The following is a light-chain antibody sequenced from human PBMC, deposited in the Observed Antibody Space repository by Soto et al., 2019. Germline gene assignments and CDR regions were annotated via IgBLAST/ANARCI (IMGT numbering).Light chain of an antibody. V-gene: IGKV1-27*01. CDR3: QKYDSDPFT. J-gene: IGKJ3*01. CDR1: QGINNY. Sequence: DIQMTQSPSSLSASVGDRVTVTCRASQGINNYLAWYQHKPGEVPNLLIYAASTLHSGVPSRFSGSGSGTDFTLTIRSLQPEDVAPYYCQKYDSDPFTFGPGTKVDIK. CDR2: AAS.